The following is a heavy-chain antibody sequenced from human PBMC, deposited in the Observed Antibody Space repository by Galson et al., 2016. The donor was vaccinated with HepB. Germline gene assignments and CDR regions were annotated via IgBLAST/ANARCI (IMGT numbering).Heavy chain of an antibody. CDR3: ARAPPGGAFDY. CDR1: GGSISGYY. J-gene: IGHJ4*02. CDR2: IYYSGST. D-gene: IGHD3-16*01. Sequence: SETLSLTCTVSGGSISGYYWSWIRQPPGKGLEWIGYIYYSGSTDYNPSLKSRVTISVDTSKNQFSLKLSSVTAADTAVYYCARAPPGGAFDYWGQGTLVTVSP. V-gene: IGHV4-59*01.